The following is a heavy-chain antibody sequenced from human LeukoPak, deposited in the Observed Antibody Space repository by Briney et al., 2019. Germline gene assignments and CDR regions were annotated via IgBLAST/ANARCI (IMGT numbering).Heavy chain of an antibody. CDR1: GASISSGGDS. J-gene: IGHJ4*02. D-gene: IGHD1-26*01. Sequence: SQTLSLTCGVSGASISSGGDSWSWIRQPPGKGLEWIGYIYHGGSTYYNPSLKSRVTISVDSSKSQFSLRLSSVTAADTAMYYCARGGLGVGAIRIDCWGQGTLVTVSS. CDR2: IYHGGST. V-gene: IGHV4-30-2*01. CDR3: ARGGLGVGAIRIDC.